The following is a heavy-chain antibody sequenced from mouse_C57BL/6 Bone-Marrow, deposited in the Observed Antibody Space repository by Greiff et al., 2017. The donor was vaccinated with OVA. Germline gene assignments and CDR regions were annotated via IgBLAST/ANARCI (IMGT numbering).Heavy chain of an antibody. D-gene: IGHD1-1*01. J-gene: IGHJ1*03. V-gene: IGHV1-53*01. CDR2: INPSNGGT. CDR3: ASALYYGSSYWYFDV. Sequence: QVQLQQSGTELVKPGASVKLSCKASGYTFTSYWMHWVKQRPGQGLEWIGNINPSNGGTNYNEKFKSKATLTVDKSSSTAYMQLSSLTSEDSAVYYCASALYYGSSYWYFDVWGTGTTVTVSS. CDR1: GYTFTSYW.